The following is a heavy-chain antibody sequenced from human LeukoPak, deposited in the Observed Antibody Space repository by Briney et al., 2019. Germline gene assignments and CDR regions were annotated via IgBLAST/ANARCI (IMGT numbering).Heavy chain of an antibody. CDR1: GFTFNNYG. CDR2: IWYDGSNK. D-gene: IGHD4-11*01. CDR3: ARTNERYSNYNLFDY. Sequence: GRSLRLSCAASGFTFNNYGMHWVRQVPDKGLEWVAVIWYDGSNKYYADSVKGRFTISRDNSENTLYLQMNSLRAEDTAVYYCARTNERYSNYNLFDYWGQGTLVTVSS. J-gene: IGHJ4*02. V-gene: IGHV3-33*01.